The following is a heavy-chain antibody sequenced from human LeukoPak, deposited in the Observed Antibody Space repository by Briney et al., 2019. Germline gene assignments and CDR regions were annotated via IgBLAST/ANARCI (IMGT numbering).Heavy chain of an antibody. D-gene: IGHD2-2*01. CDR3: AKTYCSSTSCYSAWFDP. J-gene: IGHJ5*02. CDR2: IIPIFGTA. V-gene: IGHV1-69*05. CDR1: GGTFSSNA. Sequence: SVKVSCKASGGTFSSNAINWVRQAPGQGLEWMGGIIPIFGTANYAQKFQGRVTITTDESTSTAYMELSSLRSEDTAVYYCAKTYCSSTSCYSAWFDPWGQGTLVTVSS.